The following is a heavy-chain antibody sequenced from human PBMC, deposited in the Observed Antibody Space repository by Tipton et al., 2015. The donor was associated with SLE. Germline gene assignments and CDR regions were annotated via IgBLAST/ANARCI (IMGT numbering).Heavy chain of an antibody. CDR1: GGSISSSSYY. CDR2: INNSGST. J-gene: IGHJ5*02. V-gene: IGHV4-39*01. Sequence: TLSLTCTVSGGSISSSSYYWGWIRQPPGKGLEWIGEINNSGSTNYNPSLKSRVTISVDTSKNQFSLKLSSVTAADTAVYYCASRSSPGWFDPWGQGTLVTVSS. CDR3: ASRSSPGWFDP.